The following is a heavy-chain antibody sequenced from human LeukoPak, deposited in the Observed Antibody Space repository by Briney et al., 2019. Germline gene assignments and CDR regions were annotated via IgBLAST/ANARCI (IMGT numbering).Heavy chain of an antibody. CDR2: IYYSGST. D-gene: IGHD6-19*01. CDR1: GGSISSYY. V-gene: IGHV4-59*01. CDR3: ARWRWAVAGCFDN. Sequence: SETLSLTCTVSGGSISSYYWSWIRQPPGKGLEWIGYIYYSGSTNYNPSLKSRVTISVDTSKNQFSLKLSSVTAADTAVYYCARWRWAVAGCFDNWGQGTLVTVSS. J-gene: IGHJ4*02.